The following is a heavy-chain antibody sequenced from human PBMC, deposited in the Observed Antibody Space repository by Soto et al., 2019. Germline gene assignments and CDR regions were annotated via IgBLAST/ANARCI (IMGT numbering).Heavy chain of an antibody. D-gene: IGHD3-3*01. CDR1: GYSFTDYY. Sequence: GASVKVSCKASGYSFTDYYMHWVRQAPGQKLGKIKKINAYSGNTNYSQKLQGRVTITRDTSVSTVYIELSSLRSEDTAVYYCARDPIDYDFWSGYYRYNWFDPWGQGTLVTVSS. CDR2: INAYSGNT. V-gene: IGHV1-3*01. J-gene: IGHJ5*02. CDR3: ARDPIDYDFWSGYYRYNWFDP.